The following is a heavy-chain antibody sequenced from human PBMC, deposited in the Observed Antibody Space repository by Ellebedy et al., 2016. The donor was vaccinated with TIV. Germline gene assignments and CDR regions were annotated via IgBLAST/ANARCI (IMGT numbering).Heavy chain of an antibody. Sequence: ASVKVSCXASGYTVPTFYMHWVRQAPGQGLEWMGWISAYNGNTNYAQKLQGRVTMTTDTSTSTAYMELRSLRSDDAAVYYCARDGFDYWGQGTLVTVSS. J-gene: IGHJ4*02. CDR3: ARDGFDY. CDR2: ISAYNGNT. CDR1: GYTVPTFY. V-gene: IGHV1-18*04.